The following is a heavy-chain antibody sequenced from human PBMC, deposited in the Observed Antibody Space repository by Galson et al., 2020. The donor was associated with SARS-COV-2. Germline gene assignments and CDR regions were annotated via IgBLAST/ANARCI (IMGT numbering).Heavy chain of an antibody. D-gene: IGHD6-13*01. CDR2: IDWDDVK. J-gene: IGHJ4*02. CDR1: GFSLSTSGMC. Sequence: SGPTLVKPTQTLTLTCTFSGFSLSTSGMCVSWIRQPPGKALEWLARIDWDDVKYYSTSLKTRLTISKDTSKKQVVLTMTNMDPVDTATYYGARIYYPIAAAGTLGFDYLVQGTLVTVSS. CDR3: ARIYYPIAAAGTLGFDY. V-gene: IGHV2-70*11.